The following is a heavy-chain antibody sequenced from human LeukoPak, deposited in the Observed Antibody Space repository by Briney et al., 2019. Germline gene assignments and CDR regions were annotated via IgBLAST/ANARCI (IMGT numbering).Heavy chain of an antibody. J-gene: IGHJ5*02. CDR2: IKQDGSEK. CDR1: GFPVSSNY. Sequence: PGGSLRLSCAASGFPVSSNYMSWVRQAPGKGLEWVANIKQDGSEKYYLDSVKGRFTISRDNAKNSLYLQMNSLRAEDTAVYYCARGYIVVVPRGRSWFDPWGQGTLVTVSS. CDR3: ARGYIVVVPRGRSWFDP. V-gene: IGHV3-7*01. D-gene: IGHD2-2*01.